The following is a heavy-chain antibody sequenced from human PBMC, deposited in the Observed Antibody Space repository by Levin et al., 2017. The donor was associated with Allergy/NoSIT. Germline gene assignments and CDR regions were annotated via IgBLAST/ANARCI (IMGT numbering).Heavy chain of an antibody. Sequence: ASVKVSCKASGYTFTGYYMHWVRQAPGQGLEWMGWINPNSGGTNYAQKLQGRVTMTRDTSISTAYMELSRLRSDDTAVYYCAREDTAMDRCMDVWGQGTTVTVSS. CDR2: INPNSGGT. CDR1: GYTFTGYY. D-gene: IGHD5-18*01. V-gene: IGHV1-2*02. CDR3: AREDTAMDRCMDV. J-gene: IGHJ6*02.